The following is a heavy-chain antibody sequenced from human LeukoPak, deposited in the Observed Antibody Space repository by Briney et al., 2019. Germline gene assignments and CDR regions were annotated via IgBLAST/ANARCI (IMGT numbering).Heavy chain of an antibody. V-gene: IGHV3-23*01. D-gene: IGHD6-19*01. CDR2: LSGDGDAT. CDR3: AKDRALAGTTVIDY. CDR1: GFTFSTYA. Sequence: PGGSLRLSCAASGFTFSTYAMNWVRQAPGKGLEWVSTLSGDGDATYYADSVKGRFTISRDNSKNTLYLQMNSLRAEDTAVYCCAKDRALAGTTVIDYWGQGTLVTVSS. J-gene: IGHJ4*02.